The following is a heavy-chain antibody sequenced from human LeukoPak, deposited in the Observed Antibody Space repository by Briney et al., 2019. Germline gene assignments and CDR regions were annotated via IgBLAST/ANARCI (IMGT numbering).Heavy chain of an antibody. J-gene: IGHJ4*02. CDR3: ARHLSSTADH. Sequence: GGSLRLSCAASGFTFRSYAMHWVRQAPGKGLEWVTLISHDGDNKYYADSVKGRFTISRDNSKNTVYLQMNSLRAEDTAVYYCARHLSSTADHWGQGTLVTVSS. CDR1: GFTFRSYA. D-gene: IGHD2-2*01. CDR2: ISHDGDNK. V-gene: IGHV3-30-3*01.